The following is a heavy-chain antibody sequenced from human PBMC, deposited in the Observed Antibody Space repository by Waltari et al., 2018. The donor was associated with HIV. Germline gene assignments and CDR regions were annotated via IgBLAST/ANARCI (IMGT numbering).Heavy chain of an antibody. CDR3: TRHKDFYYEPTALFQV. CDR2: VSYIGNT. Sequence: QLQLQESGPGLVKPSETLSLTCSVSGGSMFETVFYWGWVRQSPGKGLEWIGSVSYIGNTYDNPALKSRATISVDTSENQFSLKLTSVTAADTALYYCTRHKDFYYEPTALFQVWGRGILVTVSS. CDR1: GGSMFETVFY. D-gene: IGHD3-22*01. V-gene: IGHV4-39*01. J-gene: IGHJ4*02.